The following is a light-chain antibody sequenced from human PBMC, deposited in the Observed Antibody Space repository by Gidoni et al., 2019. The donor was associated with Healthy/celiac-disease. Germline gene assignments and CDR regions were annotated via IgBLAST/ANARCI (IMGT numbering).Light chain of an antibody. CDR2: YDS. V-gene: IGLV3-21*04. J-gene: IGLJ2*01. Sequence: SYVLTQPPSVYVAPGKTARITCGGNNIGGKSVHWYQQKPGQAPVLVIYYDSDRPSGIPERFSGSNSGNTATLTISRVEAGDEADYYCQVWDSSSDRVVFGGGTTLTVL. CDR3: QVWDSSSDRVV. CDR1: NIGGKS.